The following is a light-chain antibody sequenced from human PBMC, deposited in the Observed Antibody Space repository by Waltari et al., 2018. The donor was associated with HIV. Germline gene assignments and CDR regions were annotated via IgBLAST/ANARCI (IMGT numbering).Light chain of an antibody. CDR3: QQRSNWLSLS. J-gene: IGKJ4*01. CDR1: QSVSTY. V-gene: IGKV3-11*01. Sequence: EIVLTQSPATLSLSPGERATLSCRASQSVSTYLAWYQQRPGQAPRLLIYGASNRATGIPVRFSGSWSGTDFTLTISSLEPEDFAVYYCQQRSNWLSLSFGGGTKVEIK. CDR2: GAS.